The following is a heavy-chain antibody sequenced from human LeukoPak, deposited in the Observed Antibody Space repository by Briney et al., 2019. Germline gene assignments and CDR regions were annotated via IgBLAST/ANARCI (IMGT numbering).Heavy chain of an antibody. CDR1: GGSIPSSSYY. J-gene: IGHJ3*02. V-gene: IGHV4-39*01. Sequence: SETLSLTCTASGGSIPSSSYYWRWIRQPPGKGLEWIGSIYYDGSPYYNPSLKSRVTISVDTSKNQFSLRVRSVTAADTAVYYCARQVLEMTAMYAFDIWGQGTIVTVSS. CDR3: ARQVLEMTAMYAFDI. CDR2: IYYDGSP. D-gene: IGHD5-24*01.